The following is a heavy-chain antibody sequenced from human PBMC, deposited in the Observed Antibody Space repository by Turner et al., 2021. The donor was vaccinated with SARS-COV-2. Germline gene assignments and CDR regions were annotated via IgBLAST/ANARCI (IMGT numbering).Heavy chain of an antibody. J-gene: IGHJ4*02. Sequence: VQLVESGGDFVHPGGSLRLSCVGSAFTFSDHWMHWVRQGPGKGLVWVLRISDDGSSASYGGSVRGRFTVSRDNAKNTLYLQMNSLRPDDTGVYYCTRRGIAAAGNDYWGQGTLVTVSS. V-gene: IGHV3-74*01. CDR1: AFTFSDHW. D-gene: IGHD6-13*01. CDR2: ISDDGSSA. CDR3: TRRGIAAAGNDY.